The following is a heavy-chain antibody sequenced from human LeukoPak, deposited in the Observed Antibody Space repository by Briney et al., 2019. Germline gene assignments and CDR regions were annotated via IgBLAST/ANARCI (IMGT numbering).Heavy chain of an antibody. CDR3: ITEHYFEGSRKGY. V-gene: IGHV3-15*01. J-gene: IGHJ4*02. D-gene: IGHD3-9*01. CDR2: IRSKTDGGMI. CDR1: GFTFSDAW. Sequence: GGSLRLSCAASGFTFSDAWMGWVRQPPGKGLEGVGRIRSKTDGGMIDYAVPAKGRFTISREDSQNTVYLQMNSLRAEDTAVYYCITEHYFEGSRKGYWGQGTLVTVSS.